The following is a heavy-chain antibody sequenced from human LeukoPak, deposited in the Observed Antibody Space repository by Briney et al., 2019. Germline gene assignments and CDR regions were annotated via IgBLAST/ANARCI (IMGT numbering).Heavy chain of an antibody. CDR3: ARHGGAYSFDY. D-gene: IGHD4-11*01. CDR1: GGSISNYY. V-gene: IGHV4-59*08. Sequence: SETLSLTCTVSGGSISNYYWSWVRQPPGKGLEWIGCIYYIGSTIYNPSLKSRVTISPDTSKNQFSLELSSVTAADTAVYYCARHGGAYSFDYWGQGTLVTVSS. CDR2: IYYIGST. J-gene: IGHJ4*02.